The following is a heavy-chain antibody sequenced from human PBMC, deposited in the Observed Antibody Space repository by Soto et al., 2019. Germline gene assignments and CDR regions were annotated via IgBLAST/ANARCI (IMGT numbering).Heavy chain of an antibody. D-gene: IGHD6-19*01. CDR2: ISGSGGST. J-gene: IGHJ5*02. CDR3: AKDDLIIAVAGRGDWFDP. CDR1: GFTFSSYA. Sequence: EVQLLESGGGLVQPGGSLRLSCAASGFTFSSYAMSWVRQATGKGLEWVSAISGSGGSTYYADSVKGRFTISRDNSKNTLYLQMNSLRAEDTAVYYCAKDDLIIAVAGRGDWFDPWGQGTLVTVSS. V-gene: IGHV3-23*01.